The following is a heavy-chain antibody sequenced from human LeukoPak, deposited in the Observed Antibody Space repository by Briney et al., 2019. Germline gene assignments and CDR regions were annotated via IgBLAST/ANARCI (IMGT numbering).Heavy chain of an antibody. D-gene: IGHD3-9*01. Sequence: SETLSLTCAVSGYSISSGYYWGWIRQPPGKGPEWIGTMYYSGSTFYNPSLKSRVTISVDTSKKQFSLKLSSVTDADTAVYYCARDLTGYYRFDYWGQGTLVTVSS. CDR2: MYYSGST. J-gene: IGHJ4*02. V-gene: IGHV4-38-2*02. CDR1: GYSISSGYY. CDR3: ARDLTGYYRFDY.